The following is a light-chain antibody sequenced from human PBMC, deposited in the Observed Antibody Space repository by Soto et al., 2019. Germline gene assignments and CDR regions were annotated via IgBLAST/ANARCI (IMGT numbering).Light chain of an antibody. CDR1: QSVSSN. CDR3: QQYNNWRT. Sequence: EIMMTQSAATLSVSPWERATLSCRASQSVSSNLAWYQQKPGQAPRLLIDDASTRATGIPARFSGSGSGTEFTLTISSLQSEYFAVYYCQQYNNWRTFGQGTKVDIK. V-gene: IGKV3-15*01. J-gene: IGKJ1*01. CDR2: DAS.